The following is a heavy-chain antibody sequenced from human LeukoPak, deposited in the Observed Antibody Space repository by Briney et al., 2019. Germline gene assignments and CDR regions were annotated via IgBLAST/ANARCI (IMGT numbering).Heavy chain of an antibody. CDR2: IYYSGST. CDR1: GESISGFY. Sequence: PSETLSLTCTVSGESISGFYWNWIRQPPGKGLEWLGYIYYSGSTNYNPSLKSRVSISIDTSKNQFSLKLSSVTAADTAVYYCAKGGPEASAGLSWFDPWGQGTLVTVSS. D-gene: IGHD1-14*01. V-gene: IGHV4-59*08. CDR3: AKGGPEASAGLSWFDP. J-gene: IGHJ5*02.